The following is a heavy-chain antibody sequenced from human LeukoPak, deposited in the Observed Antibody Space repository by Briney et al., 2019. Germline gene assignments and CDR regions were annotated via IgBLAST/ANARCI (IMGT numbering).Heavy chain of an antibody. Sequence: SETLSLTCTLSGGSLSTYYWSWLRQPPGKGLEWIGYIYHSGSTNYNPSLKSRVTISVDTSKNQFSLKLSSVTAADTSVYDRARGGGYASPIGYWGQGALVTVAS. CDR3: ARGGGYASPIGY. CDR1: GGSLSTYY. V-gene: IGHV4-59*01. D-gene: IGHD5-12*01. CDR2: IYHSGST. J-gene: IGHJ4*02.